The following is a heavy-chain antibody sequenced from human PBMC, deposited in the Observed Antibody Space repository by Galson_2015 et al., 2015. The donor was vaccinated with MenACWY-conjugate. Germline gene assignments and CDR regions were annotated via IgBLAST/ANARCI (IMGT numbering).Heavy chain of an antibody. CDR3: TRDYPYDLCSSYSHNYFDP. J-gene: IGHJ5*02. D-gene: IGHD3-3*01. V-gene: IGHV3-74*03. CDR2: INGDGSKI. Sequence: SLRLSCAASGFTFSNYWMHWVRQAPGKGLVWVSRINGDGSKITYADSVKGRFTISRDNAKNTMTLQMNSLRAEDTAVYYCTRDYPYDLCSSYSHNYFDPWGQGTLVTVSS. CDR1: GFTFSNYW.